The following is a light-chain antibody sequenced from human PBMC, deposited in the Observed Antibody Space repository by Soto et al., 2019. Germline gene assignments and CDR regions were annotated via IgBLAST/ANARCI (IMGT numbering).Light chain of an antibody. CDR2: DVS. V-gene: IGKV3-11*01. Sequence: EIVLTQSPATLSLSPGERATLSCRASQSVDSYLTWSQQKPGQAPRLLIYDVSKRATGIPVRFSGSGSGTDFTLIISSLEPEDVAVYYCQQRRNWPLTFGGGTKVEIK. CDR3: QQRRNWPLT. CDR1: QSVDSY. J-gene: IGKJ4*01.